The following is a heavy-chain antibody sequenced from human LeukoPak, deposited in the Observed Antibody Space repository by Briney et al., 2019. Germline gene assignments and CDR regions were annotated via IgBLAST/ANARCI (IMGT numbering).Heavy chain of an antibody. CDR3: AKGSHRLLWFGESHDY. J-gene: IGHJ4*02. CDR1: GFTFSSYE. CDR2: ISNSGSTK. V-gene: IGHV3-48*03. D-gene: IGHD3-10*01. Sequence: GGSLRLSCAASGFTFSSYEMNWIRQAPGKGLEWISYISNSGSTKYYADSVKGRFTISRDNSKNTLYLQMNSLRAEDTAVYYCAKGSHRLLWFGESHDYWGQGTLVTVSS.